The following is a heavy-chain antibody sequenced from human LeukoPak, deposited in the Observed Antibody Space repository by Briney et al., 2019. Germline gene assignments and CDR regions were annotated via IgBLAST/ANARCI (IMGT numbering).Heavy chain of an antibody. CDR3: AKNVGRAVAGTSAFDI. CDR1: GLTSSSYA. CDR2: ISGSGGST. J-gene: IGHJ3*02. D-gene: IGHD6-19*01. V-gene: IGHV3-23*01. Sequence: GGSLRLSCEVSGLTSSSYAMSWVRQAPGKGLEWVSGISGSGGSTYYADSVKGRFTIFRDNSRNTLYLQVNCLRAEDTAVYYCAKNVGRAVAGTSAFDIWGQGTMVIVSS.